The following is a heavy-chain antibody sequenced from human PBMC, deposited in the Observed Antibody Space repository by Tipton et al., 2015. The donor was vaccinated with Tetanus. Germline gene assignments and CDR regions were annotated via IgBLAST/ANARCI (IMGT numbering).Heavy chain of an antibody. CDR1: GGSITSDNHY. CDR3: ARANYDFSKKGPFDS. J-gene: IGHJ4*02. CDR2: IYHSGST. Sequence: TLSLTCAVSGGSITSDNHYWSWIRQPPGKGLEWIGYIYHSGSTYYNASLKSRLDISLDTSKNQFSLRLTSVTVADTAVYYCARANYDFSKKGPFDSWGQGSLVIVSS. V-gene: IGHV4-31*11. D-gene: IGHD3-3*01.